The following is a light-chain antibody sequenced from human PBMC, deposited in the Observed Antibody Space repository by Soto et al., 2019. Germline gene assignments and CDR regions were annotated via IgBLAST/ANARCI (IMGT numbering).Light chain of an antibody. V-gene: IGKV1-27*01. CDR1: QDIGNF. CDR3: QQYNTYPWA. Sequence: IHMTQSPSSLSASVGDRVTITCRASQDIGNFLAWYQQKPGKVPKLLIYAASTLQSGVPSRFSGSGSGAEFTLTISSLQPEDFATYYCQQYNTYPWAFGQGTKVDI. CDR2: AAS. J-gene: IGKJ1*01.